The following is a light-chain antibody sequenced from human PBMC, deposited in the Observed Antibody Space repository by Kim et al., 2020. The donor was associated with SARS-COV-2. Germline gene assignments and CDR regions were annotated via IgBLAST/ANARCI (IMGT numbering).Light chain of an antibody. CDR2: GAA. J-gene: IGKJ4*01. CDR1: PTVSGDF. V-gene: IGKV3-20*01. CDR3: QQYGRSPPT. Sequence: PRWIATRSCRASPTVSGDFFACYQQTPSQAPPLLLYGAATRATGIPDRFRGGRSGIDFTLTMIRLEPEDFAVYYFQQYGRSPPTFGGGTKVDIK.